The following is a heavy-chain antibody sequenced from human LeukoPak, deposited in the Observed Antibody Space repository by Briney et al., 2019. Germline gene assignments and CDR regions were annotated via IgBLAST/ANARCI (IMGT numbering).Heavy chain of an antibody. CDR3: ARDSGSGSNDY. J-gene: IGHJ4*02. Sequence: GASVKVSCKASGYTFTSYAIHWVRQAPGQRLEWMGWISAGNGNTKYSQNFQGRVTFISNTSATTAFMELSSLRSEDAAVYYCARDSGSGSNDYWGQETRVTVSS. CDR2: ISAGNGNT. D-gene: IGHD1-26*01. V-gene: IGHV1-3*01. CDR1: GYTFTSYA.